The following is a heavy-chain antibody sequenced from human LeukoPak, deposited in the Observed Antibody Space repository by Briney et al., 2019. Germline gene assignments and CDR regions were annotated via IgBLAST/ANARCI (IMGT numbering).Heavy chain of an antibody. D-gene: IGHD6-19*01. CDR3: AKVKGVVRWLVRLEYYFDY. Sequence: PGGSLRLSCAASGFNVSSNYMSWFRQAPGKGLEWVSAISGSGGSTYYADSVKGRFTISRDNSKNTLYLQMNGLRAEDTAVYYCAKVKGVVRWLVRLEYYFDYWGQGTLVTVSS. V-gene: IGHV3-23*01. J-gene: IGHJ4*02. CDR2: ISGSGGST. CDR1: GFNVSSNY.